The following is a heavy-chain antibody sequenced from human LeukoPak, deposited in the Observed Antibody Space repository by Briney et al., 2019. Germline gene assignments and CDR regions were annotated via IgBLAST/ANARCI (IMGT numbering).Heavy chain of an antibody. J-gene: IGHJ6*03. CDR2: IIPIFGTA. D-gene: IGHD1-14*01. CDR1: GGTFSSYA. Sequence: SVKVSCKASGGTFSSYAISWVRQAPGQGLEWMGGIIPIFGTANYAQKFQGRVTITADESTSTAYMGLSSLRSEDTAVYYCARAGPDPTDYYYYYMDVWGKGTTVTVSS. V-gene: IGHV1-69*13. CDR3: ARAGPDPTDYYYYYMDV.